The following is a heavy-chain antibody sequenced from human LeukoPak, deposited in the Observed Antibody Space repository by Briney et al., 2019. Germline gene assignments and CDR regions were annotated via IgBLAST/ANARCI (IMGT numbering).Heavy chain of an antibody. D-gene: IGHD7-27*01. Sequence: GASVKVSFKASGYSFNTYPISWVRQAPRQGLEWVAWINTFSGNTKHPQKLEGRVTVTIDTSTSTAYMELRSLTPDDTALYFCARDLSWGYVDHWGQGTLVTVSS. V-gene: IGHV1-18*01. CDR3: ARDLSWGYVDH. CDR2: INTFSGNT. J-gene: IGHJ5*02. CDR1: GYSFNTYP.